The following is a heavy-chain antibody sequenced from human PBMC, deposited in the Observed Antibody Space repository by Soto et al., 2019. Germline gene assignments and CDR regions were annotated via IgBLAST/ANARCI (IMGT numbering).Heavy chain of an antibody. J-gene: IGHJ1*01. CDR2: ISGSGDST. D-gene: IGHD6-19*01. CDR3: AKGVPGIAVAGTGYFQH. CDR1: GFTFSSYA. V-gene: IGHV3-23*01. Sequence: EVQLLESGGGLVQPGGSLRLSCAASGFTFSSYAMSWVRQAPGKGLEWVSGISGSGDSTYYADSVKGRFTISRDNSKKTLYLEVNSRRAEDTAVYYCAKGVPGIAVAGTGYFQHWGQGTLVTVSS.